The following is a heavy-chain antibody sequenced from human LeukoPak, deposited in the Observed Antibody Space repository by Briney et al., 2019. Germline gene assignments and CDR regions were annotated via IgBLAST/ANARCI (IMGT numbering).Heavy chain of an antibody. CDR1: GLTFSNYK. V-gene: IGHV3-21*01. D-gene: IGHD1-26*01. J-gene: IGHJ3*02. CDR3: ARDRLVGATRVGTFDI. CDR2: ISGSSSYI. Sequence: PGGSLRLSCAASGLTFSNYKMNWVRQAPGKGLEWVSSISGSSSYIYYADSVKGRFTISRDNAKNSLYLQMSSLRAEDTAVYYCARDRLVGATRVGTFDIWGQGTMVTVSS.